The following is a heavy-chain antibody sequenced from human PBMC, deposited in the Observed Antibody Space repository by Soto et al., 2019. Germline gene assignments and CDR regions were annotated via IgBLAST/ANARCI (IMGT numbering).Heavy chain of an antibody. CDR3: ARYHFGDYAFDS. V-gene: IGHV3-7*04. CDR1: GFVFSGNW. J-gene: IGHJ4*02. D-gene: IGHD4-17*01. Sequence: EVQLVESGGGLVQPGGSLRLSCAASGFVFSGNWMSWVRQAPGKGLEWVANIKQDGSEKRYVDSVEGRFTISRDNAKNSLYLQMNSLVVEDTATYYCARYHFGDYAFDSWGQGTLVTVSS. CDR2: IKQDGSEK.